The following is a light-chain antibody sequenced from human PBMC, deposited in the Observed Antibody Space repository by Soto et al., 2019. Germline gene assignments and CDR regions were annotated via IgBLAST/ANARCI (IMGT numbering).Light chain of an antibody. CDR1: QDIRND. V-gene: IGKV1-NL1*01. Sequence: IQMTQSPSSLSASVGDRVTITCRTSQDIRNDLAWYQQKPGKAPKLLIYAASNRATGIPDRFSGSGSGTDFTLTISRLDPEDFTMYYCQQYGSLPTTFGPGTKVEIK. CDR2: AAS. J-gene: IGKJ3*01. CDR3: QQYGSLPTT.